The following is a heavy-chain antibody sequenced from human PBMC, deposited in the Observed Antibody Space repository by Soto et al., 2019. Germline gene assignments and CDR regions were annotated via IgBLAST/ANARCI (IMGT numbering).Heavy chain of an antibody. CDR2: ISGSGDST. CDR3: PKERNERGGGSYFDY. D-gene: IGHD1-1*01. J-gene: IGHJ4*02. Sequence: GNYGGSWIRQKQGKGLEWVSGISGSGDSTYYADSVKGQFTISRDNSKDTLYLQMNSLRADDTAVYYCPKERNERGGGSYFDYWGQGALVTVSS. V-gene: IGHV3-23*01. CDR1: GNYG.